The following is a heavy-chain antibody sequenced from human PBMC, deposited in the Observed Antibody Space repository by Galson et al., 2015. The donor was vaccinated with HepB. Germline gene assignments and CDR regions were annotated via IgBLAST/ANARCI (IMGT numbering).Heavy chain of an antibody. CDR3: ARATSTLRYVYYYYYMDV. CDR2: ISPSGDST. CDR1: GYTFTSYY. V-gene: IGHV1-46*01. Sequence: SVKVSCKAPGYTFTSYYVHWVRQAPGQGLEWMGIISPSGDSTSSAQKFQGRVTMTRDTSTSTVYMELSSLGSDDTAVYYCARATSTLRYVYYYYYMDVWGKGTTVTVSS. J-gene: IGHJ6*03. D-gene: IGHD1-14*01.